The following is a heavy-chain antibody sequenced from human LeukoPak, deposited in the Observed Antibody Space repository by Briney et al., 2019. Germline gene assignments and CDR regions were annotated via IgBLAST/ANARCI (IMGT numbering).Heavy chain of an antibody. CDR3: ARRALYTTSNFDF. D-gene: IGHD2-2*02. CDR1: TYTFTNSW. V-gene: IGHV5-51*01. Sequence: GESLKISCQGSTYTFTNSWIAWVRQMPGKGLEWMGSIYPGDSDTRYSPSFQGQVTISADKSINTAYLQWSSLKASDTAIYYCARRALYTTSNFDFWGPGTLVTVSS. J-gene: IGHJ4*02. CDR2: IYPGDSDT.